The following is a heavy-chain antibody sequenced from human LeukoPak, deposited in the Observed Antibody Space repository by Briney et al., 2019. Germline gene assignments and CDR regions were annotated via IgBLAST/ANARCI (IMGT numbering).Heavy chain of an antibody. D-gene: IGHD2-2*01. CDR2: ISYDGSNK. CDR1: GFTFSSYG. V-gene: IGHV3-30*18. J-gene: IGHJ4*02. CDR3: AKDHAGHCSSTSCYWGY. Sequence: GGSLRLSCAASGFTFSSYGMRWVRQAPGKGLEWVAVISYDGSNKYYADSVKGRFTISRDNSKNTLYLQMNSLRAEDTAVYYCAKDHAGHCSSTSCYWGYWGQGTLVTVSS.